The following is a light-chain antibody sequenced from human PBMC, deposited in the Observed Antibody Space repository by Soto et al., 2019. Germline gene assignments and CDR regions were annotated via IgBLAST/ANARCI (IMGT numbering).Light chain of an antibody. J-gene: IGLJ1*01. Sequence: QSVLTQPPSASGSPGQSVTISCTGTSSDVGSYNYVSWYQHHPGKAPKVMIYEVNKRPSGVPDRFSGSKSGNTASLTVSGLQAEEAADYYCGSYADSNNYVFGTGTKLTVL. V-gene: IGLV2-8*01. CDR3: GSYADSNNYV. CDR2: EVN. CDR1: SSDVGSYNY.